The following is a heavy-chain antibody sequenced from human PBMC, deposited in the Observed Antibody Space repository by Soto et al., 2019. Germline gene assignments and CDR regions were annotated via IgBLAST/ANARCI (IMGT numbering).Heavy chain of an antibody. J-gene: IGHJ4*02. CDR1: GFTFSDNS. Sequence: EVQLVESGGGLDKPGGSLRLSCAASGFTFSDNSMKWVRQAPGRGLEWVSSISSTSTYIFYADSVKGRFTISRDNAKNSLYLQMNRLRAEDKAIYYCASQRGGREGDYWGQGTLVIVSS. D-gene: IGHD1-26*01. CDR3: ASQRGGREGDY. V-gene: IGHV3-21*01. CDR2: ISSTSTYI.